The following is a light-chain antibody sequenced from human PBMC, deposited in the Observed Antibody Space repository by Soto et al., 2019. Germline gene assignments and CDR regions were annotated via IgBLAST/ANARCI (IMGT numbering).Light chain of an antibody. CDR2: AAS. CDR1: QGISSY. V-gene: IGKV1-9*01. CDR3: QQLNSYPPVT. J-gene: IGKJ4*01. Sequence: IQLTQSPSSLSASVGDRVTITCRASQGISSYLAWYQQKPGKAPKLLIYAASTLQGGVPSRFSGSGSGTDFTLTISSLQPEDFATYYCQQLNSYPPVTFGGGTKVEIK.